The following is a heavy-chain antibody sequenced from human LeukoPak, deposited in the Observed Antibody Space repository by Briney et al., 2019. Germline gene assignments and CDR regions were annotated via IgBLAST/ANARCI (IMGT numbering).Heavy chain of an antibody. V-gene: IGHV4-61*01. CDR2: IYYSGST. CDR1: RGSVSSGRYY. J-gene: IGHJ4*02. CDR3: ARARLRFDY. Sequence: SETLSLTCTVSRGSVSSGRYYWSWIRQPPGEGLEWIGYIYYSGSTNYNPSLKSRVTISVDTSKNQFSLKLSSVTAADTAVYYCARARLRFDYWGQGTLVTVSS. D-gene: IGHD5-12*01.